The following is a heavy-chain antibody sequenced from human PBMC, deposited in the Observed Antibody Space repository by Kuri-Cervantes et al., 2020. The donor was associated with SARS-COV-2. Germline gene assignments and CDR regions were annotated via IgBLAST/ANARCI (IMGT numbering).Heavy chain of an antibody. D-gene: IGHD3-22*01. Sequence: CGPPLVKPTETLTLTCTVSGFSLSNARMGVSWIRQPPGKAPEWLAHIFSNDEKSYSTSLKSRLTISKDTSKSQVVLTMTNMDPVDTATYYCARTLRGREWLLLNYYYYGMDVWGQGTTVTVSS. CDR1: GFSLSNARMG. CDR2: IFSNDEK. V-gene: IGHV2-26*01. CDR3: ARTLRGREWLLLNYYYYGMDV. J-gene: IGHJ6*02.